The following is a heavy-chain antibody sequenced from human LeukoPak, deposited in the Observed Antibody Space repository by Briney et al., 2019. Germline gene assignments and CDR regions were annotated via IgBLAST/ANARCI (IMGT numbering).Heavy chain of an antibody. CDR3: ARDAGYYDSSGPTLFDY. V-gene: IGHV3-48*02. CDR2: ISSSSSTI. D-gene: IGHD3-22*01. Sequence: PGGSLRLSCAASGFTFSSYSMNWVRQAPGKGLEWVSSISSSSSTIYYADSVKGRFTISRDNAKNSLYLQMNSLRDEDTAVYYCARDAGYYDSSGPTLFDYWGQGTLVTVSS. J-gene: IGHJ4*02. CDR1: GFTFSSYS.